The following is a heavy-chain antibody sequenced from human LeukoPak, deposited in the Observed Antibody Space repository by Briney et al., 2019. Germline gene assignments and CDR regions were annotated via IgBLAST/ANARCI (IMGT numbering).Heavy chain of an antibody. V-gene: IGHV1-24*01. D-gene: IGHD6-6*01. CDR3: ATSIAARPGRYYMDV. CDR2: FDPEDGET. J-gene: IGHJ6*03. Sequence: GASVKVSCKVSGYTLTELSMHWVRQAPGKGLEWMGGFDPEDGETIYAQKFQGRVTMTEDTSTDSAYMELSSLRSEDTAVYYCATSIAARPGRYYMDVWGKGTTVTVSS. CDR1: GYTLTELS.